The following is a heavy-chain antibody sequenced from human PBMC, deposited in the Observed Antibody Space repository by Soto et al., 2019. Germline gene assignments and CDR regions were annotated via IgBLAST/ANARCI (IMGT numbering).Heavy chain of an antibody. V-gene: IGHV5-51*01. CDR1: GYSFTSYW. D-gene: IGHD3-3*01. CDR3: ARQARHYDFWSGYSTKHYYYYYGMDV. Sequence: PGKSLKISCKGSGYSFTSYWIGWVRQMPGKGLEWMGIIYPGDSDTRYSPSFQGQVTISADKSISTAYLQWSSLKASDTAMYYCARQARHYDFWSGYSTKHYYYYYGMDVWGQGTTVTVSS. J-gene: IGHJ6*02. CDR2: IYPGDSDT.